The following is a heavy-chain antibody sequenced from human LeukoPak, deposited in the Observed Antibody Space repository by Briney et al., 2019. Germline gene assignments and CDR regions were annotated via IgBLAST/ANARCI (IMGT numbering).Heavy chain of an antibody. Sequence: ASVKVSCKASGYTFTSYDINWVRQATGQGLEWMGWMNPNSGNTGYAQKFQGRVTITRNTSISTAYMELSSLRSEDTAVYYCARTPLTIFGVVDDYWGQGTLVTVSS. J-gene: IGHJ4*02. V-gene: IGHV1-8*03. CDR1: GYTFTSYD. D-gene: IGHD3-3*01. CDR3: ARTPLTIFGVVDDY. CDR2: MNPNSGNT.